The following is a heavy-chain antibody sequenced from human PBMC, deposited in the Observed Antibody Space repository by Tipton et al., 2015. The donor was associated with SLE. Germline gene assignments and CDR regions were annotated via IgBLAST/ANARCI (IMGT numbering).Heavy chain of an antibody. V-gene: IGHV3-15*01. CDR3: VHDSSGYFTFHH. CDR2: IKSRGSGGTT. Sequence: SLRLSCAASGFTFNNYAMSWVRQAPGKGLEWIGRIKSRGSGGTTDYAAPVKGRFILSRDDSKSMIYLQMAGLKIEDTGVYYCVHDSSGYFTFHHWGQGAPVTVAP. D-gene: IGHD3-22*01. CDR1: GFTFNNYA. J-gene: IGHJ4*02.